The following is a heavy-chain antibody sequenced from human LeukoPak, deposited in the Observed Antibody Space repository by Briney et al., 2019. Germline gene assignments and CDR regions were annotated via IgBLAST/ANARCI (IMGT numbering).Heavy chain of an antibody. CDR1: GYSFTSDW. J-gene: IGHJ3*01. D-gene: IGHD2-2*01. V-gene: IGHV5-51*01. CDR3: ARQTTCCQFDL. Sequence: GESLKISCKGSGYSFTSDWIGWVRPMPGKGLEWMGIVYPPSSDATYSPSFQGHVTISVDKSISTAYLQWNSLKASDTAMYYCARQTTCCQFDLWGQGTMVTVSS. CDR2: VYPPSSDA.